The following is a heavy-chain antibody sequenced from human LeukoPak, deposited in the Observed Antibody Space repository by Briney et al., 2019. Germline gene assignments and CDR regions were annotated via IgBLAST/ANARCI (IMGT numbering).Heavy chain of an antibody. J-gene: IGHJ5*02. CDR3: AAYHQGQIYSGYGSNWFDP. CDR1: GGTFSSYA. V-gene: IGHV1-69*04. Sequence: VASVKVSCKASGGTFSSYAISWVRQAPGQGLEWMGRIIPILGIANYAQKFQGRVTITADKSTSTAYMELSSLRSEDTAVYYCAAYHQGQIYSGYGSNWFDPWGQGTLVTVSS. D-gene: IGHD5-12*01. CDR2: IIPILGIA.